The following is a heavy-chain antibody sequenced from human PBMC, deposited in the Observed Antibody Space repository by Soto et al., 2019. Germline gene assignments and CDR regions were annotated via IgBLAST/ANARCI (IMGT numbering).Heavy chain of an antibody. Sequence: QAHLVQSGPEVKKPGASVKVSCKGSGYIFTSYGIAWVRQAPGQGLEWMGWISAHNGNTEYAQKFQGRVTVTRDTATSTPYLDLRTLRSDDTALYYGARGRDGDYWGQGALVTVSS. V-gene: IGHV1-18*01. CDR3: ARGRDGDY. CDR2: ISAHNGNT. J-gene: IGHJ4*02. CDR1: GYIFTSYG.